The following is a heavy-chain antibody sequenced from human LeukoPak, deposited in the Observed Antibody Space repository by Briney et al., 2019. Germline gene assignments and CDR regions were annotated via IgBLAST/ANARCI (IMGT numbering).Heavy chain of an antibody. Sequence: ASVNDSFKASGYTFTNYDIHWVRQATGQGRDWMGWMNPNSGNTGYAQKFEGRVTMTRNSSISTAYMEMSSLRSEDKPVYYCARGPSYDILTGYYDYYYYGMDVWGQGTTVTVSS. CDR3: ARGPSYDILTGYYDYYYYGMDV. J-gene: IGHJ6*02. V-gene: IGHV1-8*01. CDR1: GYTFTNYD. D-gene: IGHD3-9*01. CDR2: MNPNSGNT.